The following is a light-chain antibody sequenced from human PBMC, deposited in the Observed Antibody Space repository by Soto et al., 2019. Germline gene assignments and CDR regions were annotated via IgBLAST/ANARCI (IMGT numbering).Light chain of an antibody. V-gene: IGLV2-14*01. CDR2: EVT. CDR1: SSDVGDYPY. CDR3: SYYSHTNNIV. Sequence: QSSLTQPASVSGSPGQSITISCTGTSSDVGDYPYVSWYQQHPGKVPKLIIYEVTNRPSGVTSRFSGSKSENTASLTISGLQAEDEADYYCSYYSHTNNIVFGSGPKV. J-gene: IGLJ1*01.